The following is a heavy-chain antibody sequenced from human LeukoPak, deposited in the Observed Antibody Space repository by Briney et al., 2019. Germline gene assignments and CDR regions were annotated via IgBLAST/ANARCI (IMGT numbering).Heavy chain of an antibody. CDR2: ISGSGGST. CDR1: GFTFSSYA. Sequence: GGSLRLSCAASGFTFSSYAMSWVRQAPGKGLEWVSAISGSGGSTYYADSVKGRFTISRDNSKNTLYLQMNSLRAEDTAVYYCAKAATMVRGARTNWFDLWGQGTLVTVSS. CDR3: AKAATMVRGARTNWFDL. J-gene: IGHJ5*02. V-gene: IGHV3-23*01. D-gene: IGHD3-10*01.